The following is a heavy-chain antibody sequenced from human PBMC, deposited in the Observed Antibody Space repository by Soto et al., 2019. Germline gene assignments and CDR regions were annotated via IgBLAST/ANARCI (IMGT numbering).Heavy chain of an antibody. Sequence: QVQLQESGPGLVKPSQTLSLTCTVSGGSISSGGYYWSWIRQHPGKGLEWIGYIYYSGSTYYNPSLKSRVTISVDTSKNQFSLKLSSVTAADTAVYYCARITHGYSYALGMDVWGQGTTVTVSS. CDR3: ARITHGYSYALGMDV. J-gene: IGHJ6*02. CDR2: IYYSGST. D-gene: IGHD5-18*01. CDR1: GGSISSGGYY. V-gene: IGHV4-31*03.